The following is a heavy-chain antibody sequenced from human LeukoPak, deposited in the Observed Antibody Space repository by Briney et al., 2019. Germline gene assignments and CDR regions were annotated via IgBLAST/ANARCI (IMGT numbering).Heavy chain of an antibody. Sequence: ASVQVSCKASGGTFSSYAISWVRQAPGQGLEWMGGIIPIFGTANYAQKFQGRVTITADESTSTAYMELNSLRAEDTAVYYCARGSFLVVPAAMPWENLGMDVWGQGTTVTVSS. CDR2: IIPIFGTA. J-gene: IGHJ6*02. CDR3: ARGSFLVVPAAMPWENLGMDV. V-gene: IGHV1-69*13. D-gene: IGHD2-2*01. CDR1: GGTFSSYA.